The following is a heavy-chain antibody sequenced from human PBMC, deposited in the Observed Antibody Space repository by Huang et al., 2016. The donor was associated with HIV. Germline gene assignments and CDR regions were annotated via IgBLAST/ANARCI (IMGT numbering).Heavy chain of an antibody. J-gene: IGHJ4*02. Sequence: EVQLVESGGGLVQPGGSLRLSCAASGFTFSSYWMHWVRQAAGKGLVWVSRSNSDGSSSGYADSVKGRFTISRDNAKNTLYLQMNSLRAEDTAVYYCVRDPRIQSWLNYFDYWGQGTLVSVSS. CDR2: SNSDGSSS. V-gene: IGHV3-74*01. CDR3: VRDPRIQSWLNYFDY. D-gene: IGHD3-22*01. CDR1: GFTFSSYW.